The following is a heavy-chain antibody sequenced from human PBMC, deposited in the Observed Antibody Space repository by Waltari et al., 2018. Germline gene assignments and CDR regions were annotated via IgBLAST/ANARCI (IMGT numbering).Heavy chain of an antibody. D-gene: IGHD3-9*01. CDR1: GGSLICSSYL. CDR3: ARHEDDVSTGHFTWFDS. CDR2: IFYSGTT. J-gene: IGHJ5*01. Sequence: QLRESGPGLVKPSETLSLRCSVSGGSLICSSYLWAWIRQPPGKGLEWIGSIFYSGTTYQNPSLKSRVAMSIDTSNNHFSLRMTSMTAADTAMYYCARHEDDVSTGHFTWFDSWGQGTLVIVSS. V-gene: IGHV4-39*01.